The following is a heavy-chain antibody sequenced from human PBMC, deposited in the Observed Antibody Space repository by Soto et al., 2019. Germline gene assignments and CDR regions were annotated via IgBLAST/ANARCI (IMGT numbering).Heavy chain of an antibody. CDR2: IYYSGST. Sequence: SETLSITCTVSGGSISSYYWSWIRQPPGKGLEWIGYIYYSGSTNYNPSLKSRVTISVDTSKNQFSLRLSSVTAADTAVYYCARDRGGRWSPDYWGQGTLVTVSS. CDR1: GGSISSYY. D-gene: IGHD2-15*01. J-gene: IGHJ4*02. CDR3: ARDRGGRWSPDY. V-gene: IGHV4-59*01.